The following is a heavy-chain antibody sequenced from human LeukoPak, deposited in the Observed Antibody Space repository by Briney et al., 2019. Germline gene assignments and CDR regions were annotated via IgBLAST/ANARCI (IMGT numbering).Heavy chain of an antibody. CDR3: ARDGVWELGPGRFDY. D-gene: IGHD1-26*01. J-gene: IGHJ4*02. CDR2: NYHSGRT. Sequence: PSETLSLTCTVSGYSISSGYYWGWIRQPPGKGLEWIGSNYHSGRTYYNPSLKRRLTISVDTSKNQFSLKLSSVTAADTAVYYCARDGVWELGPGRFDYWGQGTLVTVSS. V-gene: IGHV4-38-2*02. CDR1: GYSISSGYY.